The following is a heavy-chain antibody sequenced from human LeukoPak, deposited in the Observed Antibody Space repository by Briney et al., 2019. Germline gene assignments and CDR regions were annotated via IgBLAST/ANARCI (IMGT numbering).Heavy chain of an antibody. CDR2: ISGSGGST. CDR3: ATQPDFWSGYSDDY. Sequence: GGSLRLSCAASEFTFSSYAMSWVRQAPGKGLEWVSAISGSGGSTYYADSVKGRFTISRDNSKNTLYLQMNSLRAEDTAVYYCATQPDFWSGYSDDYWGQGTLVTVSS. D-gene: IGHD3-3*01. V-gene: IGHV3-23*01. CDR1: EFTFSSYA. J-gene: IGHJ4*02.